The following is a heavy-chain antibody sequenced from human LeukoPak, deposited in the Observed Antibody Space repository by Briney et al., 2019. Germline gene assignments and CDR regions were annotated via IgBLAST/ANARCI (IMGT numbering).Heavy chain of an antibody. D-gene: IGHD6-19*01. Sequence: SETLSLTCSVSGDSISRFYWSWVRQPPGKGLEWIGYTGDNNYNPSLKSRVTISVDTSKNQFSLKLNSVTAADTAVYYCARYIGNTSGQYLTFRWFDPWGQGTLVTVSS. V-gene: IGHV4-59*08. J-gene: IGHJ5*02. CDR1: GDSISRFY. CDR3: ARYIGNTSGQYLTFRWFDP. CDR2: YTGDN.